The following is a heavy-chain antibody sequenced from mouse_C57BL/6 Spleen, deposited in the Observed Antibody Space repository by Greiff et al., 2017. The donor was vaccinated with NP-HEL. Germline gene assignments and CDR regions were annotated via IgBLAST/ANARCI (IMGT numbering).Heavy chain of an antibody. CDR2: IDPSVSYT. Sequence: QVQLQQPGAELVKPGASVKLSCKASGYTFTSYWMQWVKQRPGQGLEWIGEIDPSVSYTNYNQKFKGKATLTVDTSSSTAYMQLSSLTSEDSAVDYCARSGGNPYYCDYWGQGKTLTVSS. CDR3: ARSGGNPYYCDY. V-gene: IGHV1-50*01. D-gene: IGHD2-1*01. CDR1: GYTFTSYW. J-gene: IGHJ2*01.